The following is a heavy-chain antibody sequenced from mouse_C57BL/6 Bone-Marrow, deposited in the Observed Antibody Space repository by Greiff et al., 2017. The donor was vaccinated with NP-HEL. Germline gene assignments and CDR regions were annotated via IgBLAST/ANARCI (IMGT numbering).Heavy chain of an antibody. J-gene: IGHJ3*01. CDR1: GFTFSDYG. CDR2: ISSGSSTI. Sequence: DVMLVESGGGLVKPGGSLKLSCAASGFTFSDYGMHWVRQAPEKGLEWVAYISSGSSTIYYADTVKGRFTISRDNAKNTLFLQMTSLRSEDTAMYYCARARLRRSSWFAYWGQGTLVTVSA. V-gene: IGHV5-17*01. CDR3: ARARLRRSSWFAY. D-gene: IGHD2-4*01.